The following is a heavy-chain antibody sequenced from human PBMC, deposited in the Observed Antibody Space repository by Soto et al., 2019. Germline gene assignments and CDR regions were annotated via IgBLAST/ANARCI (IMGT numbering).Heavy chain of an antibody. CDR3: ARDLGSGYDPGDY. V-gene: IGHV1-69*14. D-gene: IGHD5-12*01. J-gene: IGHJ4*02. Sequence: QVQLVQSGAEVKKPGSSVKVSCKTSGDIFSGYSISWVRQAPGQGLEWMGGIIPIFGTTNYAPRSHGRVTITADKSTSTVYMELYSLKSADTAVYYCARDLGSGYDPGDYWGQGTLVTVSS. CDR2: IIPIFGTT. CDR1: GDIFSGYS.